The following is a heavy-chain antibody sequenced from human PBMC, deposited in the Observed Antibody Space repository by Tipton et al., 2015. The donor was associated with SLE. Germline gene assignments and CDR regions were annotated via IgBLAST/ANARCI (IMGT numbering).Heavy chain of an antibody. V-gene: IGHV3-48*01. CDR1: AFTFSSYS. D-gene: IGHD3-22*01. CDR2: ISSSSSTI. CDR3: ARGLGVTYYYDSSGAPSAFDI. J-gene: IGHJ3*02. Sequence: SLRLSCAASAFTFSSYSMNWVRQAPGKGLEWVSYISSSSSTIYYADSVKGRFTISRDNAKNSLYLQMNSLRAEDTAVYYCARGLGVTYYYDSSGAPSAFDIWGQGTMVTVSS.